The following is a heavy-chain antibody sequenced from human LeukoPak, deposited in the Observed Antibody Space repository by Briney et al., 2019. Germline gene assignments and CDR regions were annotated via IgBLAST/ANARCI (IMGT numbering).Heavy chain of an antibody. CDR3: ATFVVPAATPTENDY. CDR2: INPNSGGT. V-gene: IGHV1-2*02. J-gene: IGHJ4*02. D-gene: IGHD2-2*01. CDR1: GYTFTGYY. Sequence: ASVKASCKASGYTFTGYYMHWVRQAPGQGLEWMGWINPNSGGTNYAQKFQGRVTMTEDTSTDTAYMELSSLRSEDTAVYYCATFVVPAATPTENDYWGQGTLATVSS.